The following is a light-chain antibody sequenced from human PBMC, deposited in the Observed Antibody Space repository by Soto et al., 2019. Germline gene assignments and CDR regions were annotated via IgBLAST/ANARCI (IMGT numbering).Light chain of an antibody. CDR1: SSDVGNDDS. CDR2: EVS. V-gene: IGLV2-14*01. Sequence: QSALTQPASVSGSPGQSITISCTGTSSDVGNDDSVSWYQHHPGKAPKLVIYEVSNRPSGVSNRFSGSKSGNMASLTISGLQAEDEADYYCSSYAGRTVIFGGGTKLTVL. CDR3: SSYAGRTVI. J-gene: IGLJ2*01.